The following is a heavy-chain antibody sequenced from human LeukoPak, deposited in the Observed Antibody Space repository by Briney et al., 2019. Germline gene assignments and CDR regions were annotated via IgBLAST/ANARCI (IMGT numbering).Heavy chain of an antibody. CDR1: GGSFSGYY. Sequence: MTSETLSLTCAGYGGSFSGYYWSWIRQPPGKGLEWIGEINHSRSTSYNPSLKSRVTISVDTSKNQFSLKLSSVTAADTAVYYCAGPRAAMAPLWDYWGQGTLVTVSS. D-gene: IGHD5-18*01. CDR2: INHSRST. V-gene: IGHV4-34*01. CDR3: AGPRAAMAPLWDY. J-gene: IGHJ4*02.